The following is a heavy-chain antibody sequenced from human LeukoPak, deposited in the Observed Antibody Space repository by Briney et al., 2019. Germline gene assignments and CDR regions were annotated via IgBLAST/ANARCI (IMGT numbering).Heavy chain of an antibody. J-gene: IGHJ3*02. V-gene: IGHV3-53*04. CDR3: ARVGITFGGVIADDAFDI. Sequence: PGGSLRLSCAASGFTVSSNYMSWVRQAPGKGLEWVSVIYSGGSTYYADSVKGRFTISRHNYKNTLYLQMNSLRAEDTAVYYCARVGITFGGVIADDAFDIWGQGTMVTVSS. CDR1: GFTVSSNY. CDR2: IYSGGST. D-gene: IGHD3-16*02.